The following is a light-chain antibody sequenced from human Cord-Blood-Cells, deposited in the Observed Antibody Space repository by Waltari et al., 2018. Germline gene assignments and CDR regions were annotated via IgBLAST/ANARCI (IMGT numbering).Light chain of an antibody. V-gene: IGLV2-23*02. J-gene: IGLJ2*01. Sequence: QSALTQPASVSGSPGQSITIYCTGTSSDVGSYNLVSWYQQHHCKAPKLMIYEVSKRPSGVSNRFSGSKSGNTASLTTSGLQAKDEADYYCCSYAGSSTFVLFGGGTKLAVL. CDR3: CSYAGSSTFVL. CDR2: EVS. CDR1: SSDVGSYNL.